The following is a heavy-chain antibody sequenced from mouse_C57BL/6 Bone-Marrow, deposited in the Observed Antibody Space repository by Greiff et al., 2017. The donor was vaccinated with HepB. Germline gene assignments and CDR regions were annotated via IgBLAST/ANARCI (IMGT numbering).Heavy chain of an antibody. CDR1: GFTFSSYA. CDR2: ISDGGSYT. D-gene: IGHD2-3*01. Sequence: EVKVVESGGGLVKPGGSLKLSCAASGFTFSSYAMSWVRQTPEKRLEWVATISDGGSYTYYPDNVKGRFTISRDNAKNNLYLQMSHLKSEDTAMYYCARAYDGYYSWFAYWGQGTLVTVSA. V-gene: IGHV5-4*03. J-gene: IGHJ3*01. CDR3: ARAYDGYYSWFAY.